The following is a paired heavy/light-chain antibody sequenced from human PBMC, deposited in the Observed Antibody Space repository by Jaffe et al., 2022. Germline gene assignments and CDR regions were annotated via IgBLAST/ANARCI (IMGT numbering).Heavy chain of an antibody. CDR1: GYSISSGYY. V-gene: IGHV4-38-2*01. J-gene: IGHJ4*02. CDR2: FYHSGST. D-gene: IGHD6-19*01. CDR3: ARLGSGWLTYYFDY. Sequence: QVQLQESGPGLVKPSETLSLTCAVSGYSISSGYYWGWIRQPPGKGLEWIGSFYHSGSTYNSPSFKSRVTISVDTSKNQFSLKLRSVTAADTAVYYCARLGSGWLTYYFDYWGQGTLVTVSS.
Light chain of an antibody. J-gene: IGKJ1*01. Sequence: EIVLTQSPGTLSLSPGERATLSCRASQSVSGNQLAWYQQKPGQAPRLLIYGASSRATGIPDRFSGSGSGTDFTLTISRLEPEDFAVYYCQQYGSSPGTFGQGTKVEIK. CDR2: GAS. V-gene: IGKV3-20*01. CDR3: QQYGSSPGT. CDR1: QSVSGNQ.